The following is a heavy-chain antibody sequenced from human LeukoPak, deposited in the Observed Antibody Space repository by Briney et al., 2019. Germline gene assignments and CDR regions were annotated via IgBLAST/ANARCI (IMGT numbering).Heavy chain of an antibody. D-gene: IGHD6-13*01. CDR2: INPNSGGT. CDR1: GYTFTGYY. V-gene: IGHV1-2*02. Sequence: GASVKVSCKASGYTFTGYYMHWVRQAPGQGLEWMGWINPNSGGTNYAQKFQGRVTMTRDTSISTAYMELSRLRSDDTAVYYCARKRGGAAAGLNWFDPWGQGTLVTVSS. J-gene: IGHJ5*02. CDR3: ARKRGGAAAGLNWFDP.